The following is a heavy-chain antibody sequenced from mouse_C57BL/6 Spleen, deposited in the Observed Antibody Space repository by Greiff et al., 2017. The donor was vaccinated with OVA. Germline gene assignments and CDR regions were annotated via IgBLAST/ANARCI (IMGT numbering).Heavy chain of an antibody. CDR2: INYDGSST. D-gene: IGHD2-2*01. J-gene: IGHJ2*01. Sequence: EVKLVESEGGLVQPGSSMKLSCTASGFTFSDYYMAWVRQVPEKGLEWVANINYDGSSTYYLASLKSRFIISRDNAKNILYLQMSSLKSEDTATYYCARDSDGYDGDYFDYWGQGTTLTVSS. CDR3: ARDSDGYDGDYFDY. V-gene: IGHV5-16*01. CDR1: GFTFSDYY.